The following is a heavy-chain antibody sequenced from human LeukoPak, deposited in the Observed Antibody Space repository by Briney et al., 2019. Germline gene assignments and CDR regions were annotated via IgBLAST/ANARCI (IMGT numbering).Heavy chain of an antibody. CDR1: GGSFSGYY. Sequence: PSETLSLTCAVYGGSFSGYYWSWIRQPPGKGLEWIGEINHSGSTNYNPSLKSRVTISVDTSKNQFSLKLSSVTAADTAVYYCARHTSSYSRYDYWGQGTLVTVSS. V-gene: IGHV4-34*01. J-gene: IGHJ4*02. D-gene: IGHD1-26*01. CDR2: INHSGST. CDR3: ARHTSSYSRYDY.